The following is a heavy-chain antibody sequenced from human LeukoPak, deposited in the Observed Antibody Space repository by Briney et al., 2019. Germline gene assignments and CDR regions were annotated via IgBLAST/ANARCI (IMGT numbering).Heavy chain of an antibody. CDR1: GGTFSSYA. D-gene: IGHD4-17*01. V-gene: IGHV1-69*04. J-gene: IGHJ3*02. CDR2: IIPILGIA. CDR3: ARDGQYGDLDAFDI. Sequence: GASVKVSCKASGGTFSSYAISWVRQAPGQGLEWMGRIIPILGIATYAQKFQGRVTITADKSTSTAYMELSSLRSEDTAVCYCARDGQYGDLDAFDIWGQGTMVTVSS.